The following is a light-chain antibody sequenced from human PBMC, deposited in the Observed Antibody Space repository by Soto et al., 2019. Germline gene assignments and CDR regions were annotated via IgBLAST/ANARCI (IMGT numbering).Light chain of an antibody. J-gene: IGLJ1*01. V-gene: IGLV2-23*01. CDR2: EGT. Sequence: QSVLTQPASVSGSPGQSITISCTGTRSDVGSSNTVSWYQHNPGQAPRLIIYEGTERPSEISDRFSGSKSGNTASLTISGLQAEDEADYYCCSKGSSSTYVLGTGTKVTVL. CDR3: CSKGSSSTYV. CDR1: RSDVGSSNT.